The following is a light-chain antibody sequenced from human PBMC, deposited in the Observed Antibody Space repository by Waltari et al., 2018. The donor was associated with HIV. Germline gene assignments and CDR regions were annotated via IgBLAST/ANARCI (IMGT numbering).Light chain of an antibody. CDR2: ATT. CDR1: ESNIGKNY. J-gene: IGLJ2*01. CDR3: ATWDSTLSLEV. V-gene: IGLV1-51*02. Sequence: QSALTQPPSVSAAPGQKITISCYGNESNIGKNYGSWYSHLPGTAPKLRIYATTNRPSSLSARFSGSQSATSATLCITGLQTGDEGDYFCATWDSTLSLEVFGGGTRLTVL.